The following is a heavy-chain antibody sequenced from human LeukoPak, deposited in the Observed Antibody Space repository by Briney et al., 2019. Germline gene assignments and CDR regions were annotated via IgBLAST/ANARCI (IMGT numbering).Heavy chain of an antibody. CDR3: AKDQRSYDAYYFDY. J-gene: IGHJ4*02. V-gene: IGHV3-23*01. Sequence: GGSLRLSCAASGFTFSSYAMSWVRQAPGKGLEWVSAISGSGGSTYYADSVKGRFAISRDNSKNTLYLQMNSLRAEDTAVYYCAKDQRSYDAYYFDYWGQGTLVTVSS. D-gene: IGHD3-10*01. CDR2: ISGSGGST. CDR1: GFTFSSYA.